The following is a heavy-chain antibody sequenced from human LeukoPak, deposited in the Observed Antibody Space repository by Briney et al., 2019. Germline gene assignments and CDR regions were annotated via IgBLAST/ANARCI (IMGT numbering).Heavy chain of an antibody. J-gene: IGHJ4*02. CDR2: IGGSSTSI. CDR3: AREEGKQQMEAFDY. Sequence: GGSLRLSCAASGFTFSSYWMSWVRQAPGKGLEWVSSIGGSSTSIYYAGSVKGRFTISRDNAKNSLYLQMNSLSAEDTAVYYCAREEGKQQMEAFDYWGQGTLVTVSS. V-gene: IGHV3-21*01. CDR1: GFTFSSYW. D-gene: IGHD6-13*01.